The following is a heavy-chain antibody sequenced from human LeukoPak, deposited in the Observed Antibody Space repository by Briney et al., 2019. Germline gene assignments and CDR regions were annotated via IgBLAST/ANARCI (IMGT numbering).Heavy chain of an antibody. CDR2: IWYDGSNK. CDR1: GFTFSSYG. CDR3: ARGSSGWSYYYYVMDV. J-gene: IGHJ6*02. D-gene: IGHD6-19*01. V-gene: IGHV3-33*01. Sequence: PGGSLRLSCAASGFTFSSYGMHWVRQAPGKGLEWVAVIWYDGSNKYYADSVKSRFTISRDNSKNTLYLQMNSLRAEDTAVYYCARGSSGWSYYYYVMDVWGQGTTVTVSS.